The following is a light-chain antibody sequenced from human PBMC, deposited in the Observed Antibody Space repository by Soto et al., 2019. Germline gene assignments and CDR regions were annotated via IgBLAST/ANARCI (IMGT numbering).Light chain of an antibody. V-gene: IGKV1-27*01. J-gene: IGKJ5*01. Sequence: EIQMTQSPSSLSASVAHRVTITCRTSQGISNYLAWYQQKPRKVPNLLIYAASTLQSGVPSRFSGSGSRTEFTLTISNLQPEDVATYYCQQYKAAPIPFGQGTRLEI. CDR1: QGISNY. CDR2: AAS. CDR3: QQYKAAPIP.